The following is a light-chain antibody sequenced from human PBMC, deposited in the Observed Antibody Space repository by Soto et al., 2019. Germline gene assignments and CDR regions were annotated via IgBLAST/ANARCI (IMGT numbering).Light chain of an antibody. J-gene: IGLJ1*01. V-gene: IGLV2-14*01. CDR1: SSDVGGYNY. CDR2: DVS. CDR3: CANTSSSIFV. Sequence: QSALNQPASVSGSPGQSITISCTGTSSDVGGYNYVSWYQQHPGKAPKLMIYDVSNRPSGVSNRFSGSESGNTASLTISGLQAEDFSDYYRCANTSSSIFVFGSRTK.